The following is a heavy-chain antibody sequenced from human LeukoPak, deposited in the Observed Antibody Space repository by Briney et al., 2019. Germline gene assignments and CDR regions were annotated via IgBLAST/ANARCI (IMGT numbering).Heavy chain of an antibody. Sequence: GGSLRLSCAASGFTVSSNYMSWVRQAPGKGLEWVSVIYSGGSTYYADSVKGRFTISRDNSKNTLYLQMNSLRAEDTAVYYCARDRLIAVAGQTLNNYYYGMDVWGQGTTVTVSS. V-gene: IGHV3-66*01. J-gene: IGHJ6*02. CDR1: GFTVSSNY. CDR3: ARDRLIAVAGQTLNNYYYGMDV. D-gene: IGHD6-19*01. CDR2: IYSGGST.